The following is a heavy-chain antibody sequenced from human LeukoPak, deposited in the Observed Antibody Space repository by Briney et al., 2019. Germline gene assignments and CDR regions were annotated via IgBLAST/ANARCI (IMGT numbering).Heavy chain of an antibody. D-gene: IGHD3-10*01. CDR1: GDSISGYY. J-gene: IGHJ6*02. CDR3: ATRPYYYGSGFHGTDV. CDR2: IYYGGST. Sequence: PSETLSLTCTVSGDSISGYYWSWIRQPPGKGLEWIGYIYYGGSTKYSPSLESRITISVDTSKNQFSLKLNSATAADTAMYFCATRPYYYGSGFHGTDVWGQETTVIVSS. V-gene: IGHV4-59*12.